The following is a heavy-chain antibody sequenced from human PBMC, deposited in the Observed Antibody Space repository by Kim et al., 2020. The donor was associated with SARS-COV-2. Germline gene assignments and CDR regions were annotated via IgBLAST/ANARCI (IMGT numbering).Heavy chain of an antibody. V-gene: IGHV1-69*04. CDR2: IIPILGIA. Sequence: SVKVSCKASGGTFSSYTISWVRQAPGQGLEWMGRIIPILGIANYAQKFQGRVTITADKSTSTAYMELSSLRSEDTAVYYCAREPLGYCSGGSCYSPHYYYYYGMDVWGQGTTVTVSS. CDR3: AREPLGYCSGGSCYSPHYYYYYGMDV. D-gene: IGHD2-15*01. CDR1: GGTFSSYT. J-gene: IGHJ6*02.